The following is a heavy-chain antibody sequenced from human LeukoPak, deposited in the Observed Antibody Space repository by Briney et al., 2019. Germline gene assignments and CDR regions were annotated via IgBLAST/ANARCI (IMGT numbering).Heavy chain of an antibody. Sequence: GGSLRLSCAASGFTFSSYEMNWVRQAPGKGLEWVSYISSSGSTIYYADSVKGRFTISRDNAKNSLYLQMNSLRAEDTAVYYCAELGITIIGGVWGKGTTVTVSS. CDR1: GFTFSSYE. J-gene: IGHJ6*04. V-gene: IGHV3-48*03. CDR2: ISSSGSTI. D-gene: IGHD3-10*02. CDR3: AELGITIIGGV.